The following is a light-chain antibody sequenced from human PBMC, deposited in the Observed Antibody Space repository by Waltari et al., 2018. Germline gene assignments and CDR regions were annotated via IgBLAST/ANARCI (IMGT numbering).Light chain of an antibody. J-gene: IGLJ3*02. CDR3: CSYVSGDTWV. CDR1: SSDVGTYNL. V-gene: IGLV2-23*01. CDR2: EDY. Sequence: QSPLTQPASVSGSPGQSITISCTGTSSDVGTYNLVSWYQQHPGKAPKLMIYEDYKRPSGVSNPFSGSKSCNTASLTISGLQAEDEADYYCCSYVSGDTWVFGGGTELAVL.